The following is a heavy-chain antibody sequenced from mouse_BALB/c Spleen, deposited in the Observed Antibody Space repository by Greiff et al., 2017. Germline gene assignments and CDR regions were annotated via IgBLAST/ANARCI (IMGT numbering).Heavy chain of an antibody. Sequence: QVQLQQSGAELVRPGSSVKISCKASGYAFSSYWMNWVKQRPGQGLEWIGQIYPGDGDTNYNGKFKGKATLTADKSSSTAYMQLSSLTSEDSAVYFCARGNDYGDFDYWGQGTTLTVSS. D-gene: IGHD2-4*01. CDR1: GYAFSSYW. J-gene: IGHJ2*01. CDR2: IYPGDGDT. CDR3: ARGNDYGDFDY. V-gene: IGHV1-80*01.